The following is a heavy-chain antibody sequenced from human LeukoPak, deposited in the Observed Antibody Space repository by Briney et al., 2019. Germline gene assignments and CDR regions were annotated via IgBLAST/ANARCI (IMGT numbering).Heavy chain of an antibody. CDR2: INSDGSIT. V-gene: IGHV3-74*01. Sequence: GGSLRLSCAASGFTFSSYGMHWVRQAPRKGLVWVSRINSDGSITNYADSVKGRFTISRDNAKNTVYLEMNNLRAEDTAVYYCAAVVAATPYWGQGTLVTVSS. CDR3: AAVVAATPY. D-gene: IGHD5-12*01. J-gene: IGHJ4*02. CDR1: GFTFSSYG.